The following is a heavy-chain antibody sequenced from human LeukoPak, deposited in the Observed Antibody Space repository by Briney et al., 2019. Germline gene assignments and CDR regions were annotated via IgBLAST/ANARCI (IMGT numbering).Heavy chain of an antibody. CDR2: IYTSGST. J-gene: IGHJ4*02. CDR1: GGSISSYY. Sequence: PSETLSLTCTVSGGSISSYYWSWIRQPAGKGLEWIGRIYTSGSTNYNPSLKSRVTMSVDTSKNQFSLKLSSVTAADTAVYYCARDSLLRGYSYGFIYFDYWGQGTLVTVSS. V-gene: IGHV4-4*07. CDR3: ARDSLLRGYSYGFIYFDY. D-gene: IGHD5-18*01.